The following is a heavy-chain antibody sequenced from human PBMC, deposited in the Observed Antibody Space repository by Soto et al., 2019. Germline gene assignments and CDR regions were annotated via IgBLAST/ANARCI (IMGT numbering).Heavy chain of an antibody. CDR3: ARSPYYDVWSGYSYDAFDI. CDR2: IYYSGSS. D-gene: IGHD3-3*01. CDR1: GGSISSFH. J-gene: IGHJ3*02. Sequence: SETLSLTCIVSGGSISSFHWSWIRQPPGKGLEWIGYIYYSGSSNYNSSLKSRVTISVDTSKNQFSLKLSSVTAADTAVYYCARSPYYDVWSGYSYDAFDIWGQGTMVTVSS. V-gene: IGHV4-59*01.